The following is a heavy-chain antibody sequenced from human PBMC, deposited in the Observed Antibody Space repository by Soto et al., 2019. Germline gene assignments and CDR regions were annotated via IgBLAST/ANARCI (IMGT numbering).Heavy chain of an antibody. CDR3: ATSLRYFDWATFDY. V-gene: IGHV1-69*13. CDR1: GGTFSSYA. CDR2: IIPIFGTA. D-gene: IGHD3-9*01. Sequence: SVKVSCKASGGTFSSYAMSWVRQAPGQGLEWMGGIIPIFGTANYAQKFQGRVTITADESTSTAYMELSSLRSEDTAVYYCATSLRYFDWATFDYWGQGTLVTVSS. J-gene: IGHJ4*02.